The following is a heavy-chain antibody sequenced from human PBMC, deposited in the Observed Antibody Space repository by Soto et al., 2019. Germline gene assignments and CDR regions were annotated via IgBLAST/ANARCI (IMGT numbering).Heavy chain of an antibody. CDR1: GFTFTSSA. CDR2: IVVGSGNT. D-gene: IGHD4-17*01. CDR3: AAFHRYGDYDFDY. J-gene: IGHJ4*01. V-gene: IGHV1-58*01. Sequence: GASVKVSCKASGFTFTSSAVQWVRQARGQRLEWIGWIVVGSGNTNYAQKFQERVTITRDMSTSTAYMELSSLRSEDTAVYYCAAFHRYGDYDFDYWGHGTLVTVSS.